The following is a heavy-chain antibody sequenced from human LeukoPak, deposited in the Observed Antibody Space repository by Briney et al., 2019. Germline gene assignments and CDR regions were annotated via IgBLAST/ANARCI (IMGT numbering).Heavy chain of an antibody. CDR2: VSYSGGST. D-gene: IGHD3-16*01. CDR1: GFSFSSYA. CDR3: AKDPAWNLGAMDV. Sequence: PGGSLRLSCAASGFSFSSYAMSWVRQAPGKGLEWVALVSYSGGSTHYAASVKGRFTISRDKSKNTMYLQMNSLRAEDKAIYYCAKDPAWNLGAMDVWGQGTTVTVSS. J-gene: IGHJ6*01. V-gene: IGHV3-23*01.